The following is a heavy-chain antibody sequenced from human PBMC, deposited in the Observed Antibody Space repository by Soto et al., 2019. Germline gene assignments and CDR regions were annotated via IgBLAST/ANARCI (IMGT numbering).Heavy chain of an antibody. V-gene: IGHV1-18*01. CDR2: ISTYNGDT. CDR3: ARDSGFGELLSFDY. CDR1: GYTFTRSG. J-gene: IGHJ4*02. D-gene: IGHD3-10*01. Sequence: ASVKVSCKASGYTFTRSGISWVRQAPGQGLEWMGWISTYNGDTNYAQTFQGRVTMTTDTSTSTVYMELRSLRSDDTAVYYCARDSGFGELLSFDYWSQGTLVTVSS.